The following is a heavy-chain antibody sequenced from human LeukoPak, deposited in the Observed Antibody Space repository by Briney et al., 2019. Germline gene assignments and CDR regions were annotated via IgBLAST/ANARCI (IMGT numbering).Heavy chain of an antibody. CDR1: GFTFSNYA. CDR3: AKDAHWNNYYFDY. CDR2: ISGSGGNT. Sequence: PGGSLRLSCAASGFTFSNYAMSWVRQAPGKGLEWVSAISGSGGNTYYADSVKGRFTISRDNSKNTLYLQMNSLRAEDTAVYYCAKDAHWNNYYFDYWGQGTLVTVSS. J-gene: IGHJ4*02. D-gene: IGHD1/OR15-1a*01. V-gene: IGHV3-23*01.